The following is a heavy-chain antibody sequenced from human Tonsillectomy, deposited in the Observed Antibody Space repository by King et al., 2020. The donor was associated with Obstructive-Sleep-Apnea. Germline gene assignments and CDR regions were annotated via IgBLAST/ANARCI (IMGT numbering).Heavy chain of an antibody. V-gene: IGHV5-51*01. CDR1: GYSFTSYW. D-gene: IGHD3-22*01. CDR2: IYPGDSDT. CDR3: ARRAYYYDSSGYYGGGFDY. J-gene: IGHJ4*02. Sequence: VQLVESGAEVKKPGESLKISCKGSGYSFTSYWIGWVRQMPGKGLEWMGIIYPGDSDTRYSPSFQGQVTISADKSISTAYLQWSSLKAPDTAMYYCARRAYYYDSSGYYGGGFDYWGQGTLVTVSS.